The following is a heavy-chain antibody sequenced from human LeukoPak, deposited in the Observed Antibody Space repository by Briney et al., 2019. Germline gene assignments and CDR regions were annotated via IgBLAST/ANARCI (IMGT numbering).Heavy chain of an antibody. V-gene: IGHV4-59*08. D-gene: IGHD2/OR15-2a*01. CDR3: ARLLRRDNWFDP. Sequence: PSEPLSLNGSVPGGSISTYYWNWIRHPPGKRLEWIGFVYYTGNTKRNPSLKSRVAIFEDTSKNQFSLKLSSVTAADTDVYYCARLLRRDNWFDPWGQGTLVTVSS. CDR1: GGSISTYY. J-gene: IGHJ5*02. CDR2: VYYTGNT.